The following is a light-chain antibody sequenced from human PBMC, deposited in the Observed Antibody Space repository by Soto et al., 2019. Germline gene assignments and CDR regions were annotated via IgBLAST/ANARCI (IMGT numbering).Light chain of an antibody. CDR3: AAWDDSLNGVV. CDR1: SSNIGSNT. V-gene: IGLV1-44*01. J-gene: IGLJ2*01. Sequence: QSVLTQPPSASGTPGQRVTISCSGSSSNIGSNTVNWYQQLPGTAPKLLIYSNNQRPSGVPDRFSGSKSGTSASLAISGLQADDEAEYYCAAWDDSLNGVVFGGGTKLTVL. CDR2: SNN.